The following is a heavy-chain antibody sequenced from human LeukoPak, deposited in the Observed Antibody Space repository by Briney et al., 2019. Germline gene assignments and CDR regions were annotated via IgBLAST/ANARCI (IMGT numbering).Heavy chain of an antibody. CDR1: GFTFSSYA. CDR2: ISGSGGST. V-gene: IGHV3-23*01. CDR3: AKDSPIAVAGNFDY. J-gene: IGHJ4*02. Sequence: GGSLRLSCAASGFTFSSYAMSWVRQAPGKGLEWVSAISGSGGSTYYADSVKGRFTISRDNPKNTLCLQMNSLRAEDTAVYYCAKDSPIAVAGNFDYWGQGTLVTVSS. D-gene: IGHD6-19*01.